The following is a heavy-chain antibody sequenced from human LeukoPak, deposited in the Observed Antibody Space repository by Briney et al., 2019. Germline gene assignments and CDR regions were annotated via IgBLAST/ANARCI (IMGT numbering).Heavy chain of an antibody. D-gene: IGHD3-22*01. CDR2: IIPIFGTA. CDR1: GGTFSSYA. J-gene: IGHJ4*02. CDR3: ARSEGYYDSSGSDY. V-gene: IGHV1-69*13. Sequence: SVKVSCKASGGTFSSYAISWVRQAPGQGLEWMGGIIPIFGTANYAQKFQGRVTITADESTSTAYMELSSLRSEDTAVYYCARSEGYYDSSGSDYWGQGTLVTVSS.